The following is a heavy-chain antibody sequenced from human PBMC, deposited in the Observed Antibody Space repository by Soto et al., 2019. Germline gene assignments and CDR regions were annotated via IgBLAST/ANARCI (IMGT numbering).Heavy chain of an antibody. CDR3: VSWVSAHFDN. CDR1: GFTLDNG. V-gene: IGHV3-23*05. Sequence: PGVSLRLSCAASGFTLDNGMTWVRQAPGKGLEWISTVDYSGNNKHYAYSVKGRFTISRDKSRNTIALQMSNLRAEDTALYYCVSWVSAHFDNWGQGILVTVSS. CDR2: VDYSGNNK. J-gene: IGHJ4*02. D-gene: IGHD2-8*01.